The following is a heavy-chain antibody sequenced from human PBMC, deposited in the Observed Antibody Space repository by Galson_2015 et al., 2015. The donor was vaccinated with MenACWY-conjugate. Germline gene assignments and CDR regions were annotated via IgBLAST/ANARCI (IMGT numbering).Heavy chain of an antibody. D-gene: IGHD6-6*01. J-gene: IGHJ3*02. CDR1: GFTFSSYP. Sequence: SLRLSCAASGFTFSSYPMHWVRQAPGKGLEWVAVMSYDGSNKYYADSVKGRFTISRDNSKNTLYLQMDSLRAEDTAVYYCARGRGRPLAHAFDIWGQWTMVTVSS. CDR3: ARGRGRPLAHAFDI. V-gene: IGHV3-30*01. CDR2: MSYDGSNK.